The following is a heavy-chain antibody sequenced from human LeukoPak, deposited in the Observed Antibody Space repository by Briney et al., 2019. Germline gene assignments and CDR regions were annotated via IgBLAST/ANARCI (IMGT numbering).Heavy chain of an antibody. CDR1: GGSFNGYH. CDR2: MYQSGNS. CDR3: ARVLVAAGSRGRGVDV. J-gene: IGHJ6*02. D-gene: IGHD3-10*01. Sequence: PSETLSLTCAVFGGSFNGYHWSWIRQAPGKGLEWIGEMYQSGNSNYNLSLKSRVIISGDPSKSQFSLKVTSMTAADTGVYYCARVLVAAGSRGRGVDVWGQGTTAIVSS. V-gene: IGHV4-34*01.